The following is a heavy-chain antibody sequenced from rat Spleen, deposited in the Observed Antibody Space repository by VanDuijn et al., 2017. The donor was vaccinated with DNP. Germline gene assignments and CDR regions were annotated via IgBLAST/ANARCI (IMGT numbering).Heavy chain of an antibody. D-gene: IGHD1-11*01. Sequence: VQLKESGPGLVQPSQTLSLTCTVSGLSLTSNSVSWIRQPPGKGLEWVASITNSGGSTYYPDSVKGRFTISRDNAKSTLYLQMNSLSSEDMATYYCARWEGDHFDYWGQGVMVTVSS. CDR2: ITNSGGST. J-gene: IGHJ2*01. CDR3: ARWEGDHFDY. CDR1: GLSLTSNS. V-gene: IGHV5-31*01.